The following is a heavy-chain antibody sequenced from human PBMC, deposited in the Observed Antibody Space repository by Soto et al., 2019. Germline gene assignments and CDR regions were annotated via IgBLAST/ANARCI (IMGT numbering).Heavy chain of an antibody. J-gene: IGHJ6*02. CDR3: AREPNTAVVNYGMDV. Sequence: GGSLRLSCAASGFTLSNYWMSWVRQAPGKGLEWVANINQNGRDKYYVDSVKGRFTISRDNAKELLYLQMNSLRDEDTAVYYCAREPNTAVVNYGMDVWGQGTTVTVSS. CDR1: GFTLSNYW. CDR2: INQNGRDK. D-gene: IGHD6-13*01. V-gene: IGHV3-7*01.